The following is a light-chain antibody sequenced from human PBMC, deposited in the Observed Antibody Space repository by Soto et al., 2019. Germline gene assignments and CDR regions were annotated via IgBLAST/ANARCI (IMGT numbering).Light chain of an antibody. V-gene: IGKV2-24*01. CDR2: QIS. CDR1: QSLVYSDGNTY. J-gene: IGKJ1*01. Sequence: DVVLTQTPLSSPVTLGQPASISCRSSQSLVYSDGNTYLSWLQQRPGQPPRLLIYQISNRFSGVQDRFSGSGAGTEFTLKISRVEAEDVGVYYCMQFAHFPRTFGQGTKVE. CDR3: MQFAHFPRT.